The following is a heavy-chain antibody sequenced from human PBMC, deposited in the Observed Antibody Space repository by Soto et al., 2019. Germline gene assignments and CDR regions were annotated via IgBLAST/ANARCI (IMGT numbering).Heavy chain of an antibody. V-gene: IGHV4-30-4*01. Sequence: QVQLQESGPGLVKPSQTLSLTCTVSGGSISSGDYYWSWIRQPPGKGLEWIGYIYYSGSTYYNPSLKSRXXIXVXXSKNQFSLKLSSVTAADTAVYYCARDLLWPNYFDYWGQGTLVTVSS. CDR3: ARDLLWPNYFDY. CDR2: IYYSGST. D-gene: IGHD2-2*01. CDR1: GGSISSGDYY. J-gene: IGHJ4*02.